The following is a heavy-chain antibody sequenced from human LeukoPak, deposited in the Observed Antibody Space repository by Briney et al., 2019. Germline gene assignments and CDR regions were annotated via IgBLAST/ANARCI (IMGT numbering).Heavy chain of an antibody. CDR2: IYHSGST. D-gene: IGHD6-13*01. CDR3: ATKTAAGNYYYYYMDV. Sequence: KPSETLSLTCVVSGYSISSGYYWGWIRQPPGKGLEGIGSIYHSGSTYYNPPRKSRVTISVDTSKNQFHLQLSSVPAADTAVYYCATKTAAGNYYYYYMDVWGKGTTVTVSS. V-gene: IGHV4-38-2*01. J-gene: IGHJ6*03. CDR1: GYSISSGYY.